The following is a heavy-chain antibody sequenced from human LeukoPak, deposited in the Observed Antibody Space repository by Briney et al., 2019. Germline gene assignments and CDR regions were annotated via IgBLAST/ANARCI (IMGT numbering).Heavy chain of an antibody. J-gene: IGHJ6*03. D-gene: IGHD2/OR15-2a*01. Sequence: GGSLRLSCAASGFIFSNYGMHWVRQAPGKGLEWVAFIRYDGSNKYYADSVKGRLTISRDNSKNTLYLQMNSLRAEDTAVYYCARDGQTLHLPPYYYYYYMDVWGNGTTVTISS. V-gene: IGHV3-30*02. CDR3: ARDGQTLHLPPYYYYYYMDV. CDR1: GFIFSNYG. CDR2: IRYDGSNK.